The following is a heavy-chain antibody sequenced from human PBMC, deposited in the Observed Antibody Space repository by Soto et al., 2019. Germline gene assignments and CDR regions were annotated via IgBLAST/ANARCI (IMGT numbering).Heavy chain of an antibody. CDR2: IWYDGSNK. Sequence: QVQLVESGGGVVQPGRSLRLSCAASGFTFSSYGMHWVRQAPGKGLEWVAVIWYDGSNKYYADSVKGRFTISRDNSKNTLYLQMNSLRAEDTAVYYCASGYGLRAPNHWGQGTLVTVSS. V-gene: IGHV3-33*01. J-gene: IGHJ5*02. CDR3: ASGYGLRAPNH. CDR1: GFTFSSYG. D-gene: IGHD5-12*01.